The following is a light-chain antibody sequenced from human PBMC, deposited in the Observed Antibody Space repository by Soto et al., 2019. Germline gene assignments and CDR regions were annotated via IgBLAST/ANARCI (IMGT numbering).Light chain of an antibody. CDR3: QQYSIWRT. CDR1: ESVSTN. V-gene: IGKV3-15*01. J-gene: IGKJ1*01. CDR2: GAS. Sequence: EIEMTHSPATLSLAPCERVTLSSRASESVSTNLAWYQQKAGQAPRLLIYGASTRATGIPARFSGSGSGTEFTLTISSLQSEDFAVYYCQQYSIWRTFGQGTKVDTK.